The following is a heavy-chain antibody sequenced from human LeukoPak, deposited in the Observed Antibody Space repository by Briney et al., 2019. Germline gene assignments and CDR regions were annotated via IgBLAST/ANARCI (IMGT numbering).Heavy chain of an antibody. CDR1: GFTFSSCS. CDR3: TRDPHALDY. J-gene: IGHJ4*02. CDR2: ITSSSTTI. Sequence: GGSLRLSCAASGFTFSSCSMNWVRQAPGKGLEWVSYITSSSTTIHYADSVRGRSTISRDNAKNSLYLQMNSLRAEDTAVYYCTRDPHALDYWGQGTLVTVSS. V-gene: IGHV3-48*01. D-gene: IGHD3-16*01.